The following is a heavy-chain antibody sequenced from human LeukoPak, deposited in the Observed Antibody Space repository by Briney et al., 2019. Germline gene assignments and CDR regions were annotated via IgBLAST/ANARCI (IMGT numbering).Heavy chain of an antibody. CDR2: IYSGGST. CDR3: ARDRLLEDRDFHYYYYMDV. J-gene: IGHJ6*03. D-gene: IGHD2-21*01. CDR1: GFTVSSNY. V-gene: IGHV3-66*01. Sequence: PGGSLRLSCAASGFTVSSNYMSWVRQAPGKGLEWVSFIYSGGSTYYADSVKGRFTISRDNAKNSPYLQMNSLRAEDTAVYHCARDRLLEDRDFHYYYYMDVWGRGTTVTVSS.